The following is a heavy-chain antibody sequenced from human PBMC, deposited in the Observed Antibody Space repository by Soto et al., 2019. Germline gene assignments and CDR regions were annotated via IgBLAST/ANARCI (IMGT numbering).Heavy chain of an antibody. J-gene: IGHJ4*02. CDR2: ISYDGSNK. CDR3: AKGPGYDILAY. V-gene: IGHV3-30*18. D-gene: IGHD3-9*01. CDR1: GFTFSSYG. Sequence: QVQLVESGGGVVQPGRSLRLSCAASGFTFSSYGMHWVRQAPGKGLEWVAVISYDGSNKYYADSVKGRFTISRDNSKNTLYLQMNSLRAEDTAVYYCAKGPGYDILAYWGQGTLVTVSS.